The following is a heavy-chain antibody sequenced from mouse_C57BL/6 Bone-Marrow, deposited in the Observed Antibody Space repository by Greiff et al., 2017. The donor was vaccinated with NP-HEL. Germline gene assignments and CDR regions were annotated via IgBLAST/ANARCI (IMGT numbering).Heavy chain of an antibody. J-gene: IGHJ2*01. CDR1: GYTFTSYW. CDR2: IDPSDSYT. D-gene: IGHD2-13*01. CDR3: AREGGVRDY. V-gene: IGHV1-59*01. Sequence: QVQLQQPRAELVRPGTSVKLSCKASGYTFTSYWMHWVKQRPGQGLEWIGVIDPSDSYTNYNQKFKGKATLTVDTSSSTAYMQLSSLTSEDSAVYYCAREGGVRDYWGQGTTLTVSS.